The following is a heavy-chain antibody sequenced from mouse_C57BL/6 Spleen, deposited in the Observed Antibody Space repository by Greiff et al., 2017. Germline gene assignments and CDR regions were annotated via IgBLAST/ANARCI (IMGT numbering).Heavy chain of an antibody. CDR2: IPPNSGCT. J-gene: IGHJ1*03. Sequence: QVQLKQPGAELVKPGASVKLSCKASGYTFTSYWMHWVKQRPGQGLEWIGMIPPNSGCTNYNPKFKSKATLTVDKSSSTASMQHKSLTSEDSAVYYCARNDWYCEDWGKGTTVTVSS. V-gene: IGHV1-64*01. D-gene: IGHD2-3*01. CDR1: GYTFTSYW. CDR3: ARNDWYCED.